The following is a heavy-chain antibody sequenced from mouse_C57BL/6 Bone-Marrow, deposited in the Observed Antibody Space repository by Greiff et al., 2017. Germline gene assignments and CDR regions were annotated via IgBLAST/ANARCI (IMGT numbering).Heavy chain of an antibody. Sequence: EVMLVESGEGLVKPGGSLKLSCAASGFTFSSYAMSWVRQTPEKRLEWVAYISSGGDYIDYADTVKGRFTISIDNARNTLYLQMSSLKSEDTAMYYCTRGYYGSSFWGQGTSVTVSS. V-gene: IGHV5-9-1*02. CDR3: TRGYYGSSF. D-gene: IGHD1-1*01. CDR1: GFTFSSYA. J-gene: IGHJ4*01. CDR2: ISSGGDYI.